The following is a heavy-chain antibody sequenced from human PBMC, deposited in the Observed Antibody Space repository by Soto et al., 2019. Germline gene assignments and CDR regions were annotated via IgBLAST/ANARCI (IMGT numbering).Heavy chain of an antibody. CDR1: GGSISSSSYY. D-gene: IGHD1-26*01. CDR2: IYYSGST. J-gene: IGHJ6*02. V-gene: IGHV4-39*02. CDR3: ARDRGWELRYYYGMDV. Sequence: SETLSLTCTVSGGSISSSSYYWGWIRQPPGKGLEWIGSIYYSGSTYYNPSLKSRVTISVDTSKNQFSLKLSSVTAADTAVYYCARDRGWELRYYYGMDVWGQGTTVTVSS.